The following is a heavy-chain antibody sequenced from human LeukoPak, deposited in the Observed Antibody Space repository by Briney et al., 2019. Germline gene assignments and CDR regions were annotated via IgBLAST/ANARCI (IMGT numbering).Heavy chain of an antibody. V-gene: IGHV3-11*01. Sequence: GGSLRLSCAASGFTFSDYYMSWIRQAPGKGLEWASYISSSGSTIYYADSVKGRFTISRDNAKNSLYLQMNNLRAEDTAVYYCARDRGYDILTGYYKEGYFDYWGQGTLVTVSS. D-gene: IGHD3-9*01. CDR2: ISSSGSTI. CDR1: GFTFSDYY. J-gene: IGHJ4*02. CDR3: ARDRGYDILTGYYKEGYFDY.